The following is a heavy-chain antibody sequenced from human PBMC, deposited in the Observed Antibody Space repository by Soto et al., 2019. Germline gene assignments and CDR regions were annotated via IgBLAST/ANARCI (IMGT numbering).Heavy chain of an antibody. CDR3: AREKRAYSSSWYFDY. J-gene: IGHJ4*02. D-gene: IGHD6-13*01. CDR2: IYYSGST. CDR1: GGSISSGGYY. V-gene: IGHV4-31*03. Sequence: SETLSLTCTVSGGSISSGGYYWSWIRQHPGKGLEWIGYIYYSGSTYYNPSLKSRVTISVDTSKNQFSLKLSSVTAADTAVYYCAREKRAYSSSWYFDYWGQGTLVTVSA.